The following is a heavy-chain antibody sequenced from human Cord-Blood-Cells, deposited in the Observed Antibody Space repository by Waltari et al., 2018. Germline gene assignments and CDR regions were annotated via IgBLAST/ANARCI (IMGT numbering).Heavy chain of an antibody. CDR2: IIPSLGIA. CDR3: ALTGTSDYPHYFDY. Sequence: QVQLVQSGAEVKKPGSSVKVSCKASGGTFSSYAISWVRQAPGQGLEWMGGIIPSLGIANYAQKFQGRVTITADKSTSTAYMELSSLRSEDTAVYYCALTGTSDYPHYFDYWGQGTLVTVSS. CDR1: GGTFSSYA. V-gene: IGHV1-69*10. D-gene: IGHD4-17*01. J-gene: IGHJ4*02.